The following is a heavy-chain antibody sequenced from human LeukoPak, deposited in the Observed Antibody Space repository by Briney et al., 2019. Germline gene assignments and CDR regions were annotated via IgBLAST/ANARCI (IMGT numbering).Heavy chain of an antibody. CDR2: IRFDGGQN. J-gene: IGHJ6*03. CDR3: AKARVVYDILTGYFPVYQYMDV. V-gene: IGHV3-30*02. Sequence: GGSLRLSCSASGFTFNTYGMHWVRQAPCKGLELVTFIRFDGGQNYHADSGKGRFTISRDNSKNTLYLQINSLRHEDTAVYYCAKARVVYDILTGYFPVYQYMDVWGKGTTVTISS. CDR1: GFTFNTYG. D-gene: IGHD3-9*01.